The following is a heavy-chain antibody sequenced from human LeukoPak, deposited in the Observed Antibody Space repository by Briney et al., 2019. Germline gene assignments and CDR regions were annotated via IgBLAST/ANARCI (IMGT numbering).Heavy chain of an antibody. V-gene: IGHV3-20*04. CDR1: GFTFDDYG. CDR3: AREVGSLLWFGRSMDV. CDR2: INWNGGST. Sequence: PGGSLRLSCAASGFTFDDYGMSWVRQAPGKGLEWVSGINWNGGSTGYADSVKGRFTISRDNAKNSLYLQMNSLRAEDTALYYCAREVGSLLWFGRSMDVWGKGTTVTVSS. J-gene: IGHJ6*04. D-gene: IGHD3-10*01.